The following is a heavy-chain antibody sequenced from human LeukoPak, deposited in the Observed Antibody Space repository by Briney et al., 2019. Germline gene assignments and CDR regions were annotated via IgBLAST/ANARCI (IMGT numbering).Heavy chain of an antibody. Sequence: PGGSLRLSCAASGFTFSSYAMHWVRQAPGKGLEWVAVISYGGSNKYYADSVKGRFTISRDNSKNTLYLQMNSLRAEDTAVYYCARDNYYDSSGPDYWGQGTLVTVSS. V-gene: IGHV3-30-3*01. CDR1: GFTFSSYA. CDR2: ISYGGSNK. J-gene: IGHJ4*02. CDR3: ARDNYYDSSGPDY. D-gene: IGHD3-22*01.